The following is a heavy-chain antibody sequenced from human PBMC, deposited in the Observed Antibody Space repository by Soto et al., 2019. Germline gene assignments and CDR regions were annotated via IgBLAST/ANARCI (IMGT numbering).Heavy chain of an antibody. D-gene: IGHD5-18*01. CDR1: GGTFSSYA. CDR3: AISFKSTAMVSREGPAGY. J-gene: IGHJ4*02. Sequence: QVQLVQSGAEVKKPGSSVKVSCKASGGTFSSYAISWVRQAPGQGLEWMGGIIPIFGTANYAQKFQGRVTITADKATSTAYRELSRLRAEDKAVYYCAISFKSTAMVSREGPAGYWGQGTLVTVSS. CDR2: IIPIFGTA. V-gene: IGHV1-69*06.